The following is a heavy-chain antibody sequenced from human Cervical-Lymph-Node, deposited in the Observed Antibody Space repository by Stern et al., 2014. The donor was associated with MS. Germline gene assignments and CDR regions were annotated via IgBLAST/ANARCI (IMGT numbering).Heavy chain of an antibody. J-gene: IGHJ4*02. CDR3: ARGGRGVGLEY. CDR2: GSYDGTQR. Sequence: VQLEESGAGVVQPGRSLSLSCVASGFTFSTYAMHWVRQAPGKGLEWVAFGSYDGTQRNSKDSVKARFTISRDNSKNTLYLHMNSLRDEDTAVYFCARGGRGVGLEYWGQGALVTVSS. CDR1: GFTFSTYA. V-gene: IGHV3-30-3*01. D-gene: IGHD3-10*01.